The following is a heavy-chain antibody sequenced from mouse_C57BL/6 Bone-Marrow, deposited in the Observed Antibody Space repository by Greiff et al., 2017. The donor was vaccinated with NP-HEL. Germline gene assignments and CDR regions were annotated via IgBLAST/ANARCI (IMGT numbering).Heavy chain of an antibody. Sequence: QVHVKQPGAELVKPGASVKLSCKASGYTFTSYWMHWVKQRPGQGLEWIGMIHPNSGSTNYNEKFKSKATLTVDKSSSTAYMQLSSLTSEDSAVYYCARSTVVAYYYAMDYWGQGTSVTVSS. CDR3: ARSTVVAYYYAMDY. CDR2: IHPNSGST. V-gene: IGHV1-64*01. CDR1: GYTFTSYW. J-gene: IGHJ4*01. D-gene: IGHD1-1*01.